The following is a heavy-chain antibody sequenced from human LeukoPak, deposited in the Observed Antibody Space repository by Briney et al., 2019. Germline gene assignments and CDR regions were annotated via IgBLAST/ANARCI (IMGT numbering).Heavy chain of an antibody. Sequence: PSETLSLTCAVYGGSFSGYFWTWIRQPPGKGLEWIGEINHSGGANYNPSLKSRVTISVDTSKNQFSLKLSSVTAADTAVYYCARDLGPPYCSSTSCGVDPWGQGTLVTVSS. J-gene: IGHJ5*02. CDR1: GGSFSGYF. CDR2: INHSGGA. D-gene: IGHD2-2*01. CDR3: ARDLGPPYCSSTSCGVDP. V-gene: IGHV4-34*09.